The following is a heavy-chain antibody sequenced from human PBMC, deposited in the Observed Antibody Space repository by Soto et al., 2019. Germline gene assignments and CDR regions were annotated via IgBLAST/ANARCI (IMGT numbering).Heavy chain of an antibody. Sequence: SETLSLTCTVSGGSISSGGYYWSWIRQHPGKGLEWIGYIYYSGSTYYNPSLKSRVTISVDTSKNQFSLKLSSVTAADTAVYYCARDDYSNSLRYYYGMDVWGQGTTVTVSS. D-gene: IGHD4-4*01. CDR1: GGSISSGGYY. CDR3: ARDDYSNSLRYYYGMDV. J-gene: IGHJ6*02. V-gene: IGHV4-31*03. CDR2: IYYSGST.